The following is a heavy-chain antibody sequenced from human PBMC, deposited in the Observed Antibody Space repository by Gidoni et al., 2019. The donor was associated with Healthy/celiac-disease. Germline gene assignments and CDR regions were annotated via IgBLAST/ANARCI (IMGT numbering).Heavy chain of an antibody. J-gene: IGHJ6*02. CDR3: ARVVDYGDSLYYYYGMDV. Sequence: QVQLQQSGPGLVKPSQTLSLTCAISGDSVSSNSAAWNWIRQSPSRGLEWLGRTYYRSKWYNDYAVSVKSRITINPDTSKNQFSLQLNSVTPEDTAVYYCARVVDYGDSLYYYYGMDVWGQGTTVTVSS. CDR1: GDSVSSNSAA. V-gene: IGHV6-1*01. D-gene: IGHD4-17*01. CDR2: TYYRSKWYN.